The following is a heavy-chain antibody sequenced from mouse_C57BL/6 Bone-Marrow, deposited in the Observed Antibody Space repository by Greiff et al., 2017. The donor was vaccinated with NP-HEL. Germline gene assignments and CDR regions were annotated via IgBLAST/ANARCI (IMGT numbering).Heavy chain of an antibody. V-gene: IGHV1-81*01. J-gene: IGHJ2*01. D-gene: IGHD1-1*01. CDR1: GYTFTSYG. CDR2: IYPRSGNT. Sequence: QVQLQQSGAELARPGASVKLSCKASGYTFTSYGISWVKQRTGQGLEWIGEIYPRSGNTYYNEKFKGKATLTADKSSSTAYMELRSLTSEDSAVYFCARGDYYGSSPYYFDYWGQGTTLTVSS. CDR3: ARGDYYGSSPYYFDY.